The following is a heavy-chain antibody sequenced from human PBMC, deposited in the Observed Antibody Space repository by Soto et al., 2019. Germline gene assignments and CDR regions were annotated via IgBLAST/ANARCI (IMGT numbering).Heavy chain of an antibody. CDR1: GYTFTNYY. CDR2: INPSGGRT. V-gene: IGHV1-46*01. D-gene: IGHD5-18*01. Sequence: GASVKVSCKASGYTFTNYYMHWVRQAPGQGLEWMGLINPSGGRTSYPQKFQGRITMTRDTSTSTVYMELSSLRSEDTAVYYCARDRDTAPLYEMDVWGPGTTVTV. J-gene: IGHJ6*02. CDR3: ARDRDTAPLYEMDV.